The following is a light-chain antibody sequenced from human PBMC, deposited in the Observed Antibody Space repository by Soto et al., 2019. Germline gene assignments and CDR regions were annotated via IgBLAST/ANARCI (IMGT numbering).Light chain of an antibody. J-gene: IGKJ3*01. CDR1: QGISSY. V-gene: IGKV1-8*01. CDR3: QQYYSYPHT. CDR2: AAS. Sequence: AIRMTQSPSSFSASTGDRVTITCRASQGISSYLAWYQQKPGKAPKLLIYAASTLQSGVPSRFSGSGSGTDFTLTISCLQSEYFATYYCQQYYSYPHTFGPGTKVDIK.